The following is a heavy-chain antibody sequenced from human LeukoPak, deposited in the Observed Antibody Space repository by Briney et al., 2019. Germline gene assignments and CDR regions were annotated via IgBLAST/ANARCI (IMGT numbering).Heavy chain of an antibody. V-gene: IGHV4-59*01. CDR2: IYNSGNT. Sequence: SEPLSLTCTVSGGSTNNYYWTWIRQPPGKGLEWIGNIYNSGNTNYNPSLKSRVTISIDTSKNQFSPKVISVTAADTAIYYCARESGSYLWRSWLNPWGQGTLVTVSS. CDR3: ARESGSYLWRSWLNP. CDR1: GGSTNNYY. J-gene: IGHJ5*02. D-gene: IGHD3-16*01.